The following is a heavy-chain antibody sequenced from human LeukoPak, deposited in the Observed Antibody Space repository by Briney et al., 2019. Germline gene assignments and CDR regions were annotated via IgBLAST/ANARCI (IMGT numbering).Heavy chain of an antibody. CDR2: IYYSGST. J-gene: IGHJ5*02. CDR1: GGSISSYY. V-gene: IGHV4-59*12. Sequence: SETLSLTCTVSGGSISSYYWSWIRQPPGKGLEWIGYIYYSGSTNYNPSLKSRVTISVDTSKNQFSLKLSSVTAADTAVYYCARVRGGNYYDSSGQNWFDPWGQGTLVTVSS. CDR3: ARVRGGNYYDSSGQNWFDP. D-gene: IGHD3-22*01.